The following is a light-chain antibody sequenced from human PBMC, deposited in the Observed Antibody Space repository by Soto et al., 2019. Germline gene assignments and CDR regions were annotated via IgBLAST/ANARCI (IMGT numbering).Light chain of an antibody. Sequence: QSVLTQPASVSGSPGQSIPISCTGTSSDVGGYNLVSWYQQHPGKTPKLMIYEGSKRPSGVSNRFSGSKSGNTASLTIYGLQAEDEADYYCCSYAGSSTLIFGGGTKLTVL. CDR1: SSDVGGYNL. J-gene: IGLJ2*01. CDR3: CSYAGSSTLI. V-gene: IGLV2-23*01. CDR2: EGS.